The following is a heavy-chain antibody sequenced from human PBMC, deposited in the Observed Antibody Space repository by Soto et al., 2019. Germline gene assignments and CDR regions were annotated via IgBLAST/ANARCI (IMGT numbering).Heavy chain of an antibody. J-gene: IGHJ4*02. Sequence: GGSVRLSCAASGFSFSDYAMSWVRQAPGKRLEWVSVISESGGSTHYADSVRGRFTVSRDNSKNSLSLRMNSLRDEDTAVYFCAKRSPYSSGWYSPIFDYWGQGALVTVSS. CDR1: GFSFSDYA. V-gene: IGHV3-23*01. D-gene: IGHD6-13*01. CDR3: AKRSPYSSGWYSPIFDY. CDR2: ISESGGST.